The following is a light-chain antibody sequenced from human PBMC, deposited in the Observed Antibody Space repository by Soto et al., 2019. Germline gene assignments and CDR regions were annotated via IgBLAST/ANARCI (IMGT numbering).Light chain of an antibody. CDR2: DNV. CDR1: GSNLGRNY. V-gene: IGLV1-51*01. Sequence: QSVLTQPPSVSATPGQKVTISCSGSGSNLGRNYVSWYQQLPGTAPKLLIYDNVYRFSGIPDRFSGSKSGTSATLGITGLQTGDEGDYYCGSWDNGLSSYVFGTGTKVTVL. CDR3: GSWDNGLSSYV. J-gene: IGLJ1*01.